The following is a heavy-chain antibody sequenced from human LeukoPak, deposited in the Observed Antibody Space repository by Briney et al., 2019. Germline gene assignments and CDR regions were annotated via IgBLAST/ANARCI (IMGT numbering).Heavy chain of an antibody. J-gene: IGHJ4*02. V-gene: IGHV4-59*01. D-gene: IGHD3-10*01. Sequence: SETLSLTCTVSGGSISSYYWSWIRQPPGKGLEWIGYMHYSGSTKYTPSLKSRVTISVDTSKNQFSLKLSSVTAADTAVYYCARWILYSSGSYSDYWGQGTLVTVSS. CDR1: GGSISSYY. CDR3: ARWILYSSGSYSDY. CDR2: MHYSGST.